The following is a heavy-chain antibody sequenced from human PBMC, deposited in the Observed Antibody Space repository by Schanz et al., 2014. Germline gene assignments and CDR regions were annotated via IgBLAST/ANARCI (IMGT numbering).Heavy chain of an antibody. CDR2: VSSDGNND. D-gene: IGHD1-1*01. CDR3: ARDRRNADLDY. Sequence: VQLVESGGGLVQPGGSLRLSCAASGFTFSTHAMHWVRQDPGKGLEWVALVSSDGNNDYYTDSVKGRFTISRDNAKNSLYLEMNSLRAEDTALYYCARDRRNADLDYWGQGTLVTVSS. J-gene: IGHJ4*02. CDR1: GFTFSTHA. V-gene: IGHV3-30*03.